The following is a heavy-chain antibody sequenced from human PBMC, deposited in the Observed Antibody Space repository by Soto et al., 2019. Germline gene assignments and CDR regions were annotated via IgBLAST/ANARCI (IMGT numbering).Heavy chain of an antibody. Sequence: SETLSLTCAVYGGSFSGYYWSWIRQPPWKGLEWIGEINHSGITNYNPSLKSRVTISVDTSKNQFSLKLSSVTAADTAVYYCALYYDFWSGYYTRFDYGGQGTMVTV. J-gene: IGHJ4*02. V-gene: IGHV4-34*01. CDR1: GGSFSGYY. CDR3: ALYYDFWSGYYTRFDY. D-gene: IGHD3-3*01. CDR2: INHSGIT.